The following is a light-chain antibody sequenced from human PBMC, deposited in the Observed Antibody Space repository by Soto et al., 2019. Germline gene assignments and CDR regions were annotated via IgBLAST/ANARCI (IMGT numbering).Light chain of an antibody. CDR2: DAS. Sequence: DIQMTQFPSTLSASVGVRVTITCRASQTTNTWLAWYQQKPGTAPKLLIYDASSLEGGVPSRFSASGSGTEVTLTISSLQPDDLATYYCQQYISYPYTFGQGTKVEIK. V-gene: IGKV1-5*01. CDR1: QTTNTW. CDR3: QQYISYPYT. J-gene: IGKJ2*01.